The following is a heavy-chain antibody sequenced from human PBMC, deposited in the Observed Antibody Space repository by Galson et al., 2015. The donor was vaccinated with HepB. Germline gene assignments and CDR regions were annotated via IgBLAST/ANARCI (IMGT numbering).Heavy chain of an antibody. J-gene: IGHJ6*03. Sequence: SVKVSCKASGGTFSSYAISWVRQAPGQGLEWMGGIIPIFGTANYAQKFQGRVTITADESTSTAYMELSSLRSEDTAVYYCAGVTAARTPGFYYYYMDVWGKGTTVTVSS. CDR1: GGTFSSYA. D-gene: IGHD6-6*01. CDR2: IIPIFGTA. CDR3: AGVTAARTPGFYYYYMDV. V-gene: IGHV1-69*13.